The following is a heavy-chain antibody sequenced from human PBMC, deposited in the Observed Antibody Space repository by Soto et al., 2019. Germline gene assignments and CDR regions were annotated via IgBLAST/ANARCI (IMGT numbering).Heavy chain of an antibody. V-gene: IGHV3-23*01. D-gene: IGHD6-6*01. CDR3: EKDSTIASRKFDP. Sequence: AGGSLRLSCTASGFTFSDHGMHWVRQAPGKGLEWVSSISGSVGSTFYADSVKGRFTISRDNSMNTLYLQMNSLRAEDTAVYYCEKDSTIASRKFDPWGQGALVTVSS. J-gene: IGHJ5*02. CDR1: GFTFSDHG. CDR2: ISGSVGST.